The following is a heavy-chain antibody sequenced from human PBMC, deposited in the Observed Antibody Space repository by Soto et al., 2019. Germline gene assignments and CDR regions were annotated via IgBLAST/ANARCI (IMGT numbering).Heavy chain of an antibody. J-gene: IGHJ3*02. CDR2: ISGSGGRT. Sequence: PGGSLRLSCAASGFTFSNYAMSWVRQAPGKGLDWVSGISGSGGRTYNADSVKGRFTISRDNSRNTLYLQMNSLRAEDTAIYYCAKAHPAVTDGFDIWGRGTMVTVSS. CDR3: AKAHPAVTDGFDI. CDR1: GFTFSNYA. D-gene: IGHD4-17*01. V-gene: IGHV3-23*01.